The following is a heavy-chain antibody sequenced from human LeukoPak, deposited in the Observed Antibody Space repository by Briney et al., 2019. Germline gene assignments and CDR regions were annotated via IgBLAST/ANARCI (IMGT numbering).Heavy chain of an antibody. V-gene: IGHV3-15*07. Sequence: GGSLRLSCAAAGFTFSNAWMNWVRQAPGKGLEWVGRIKSKTDGGTTDYAAPVKGRFTISRDDSKNTLYLQMNSLKTEDTAVYYCTTDHSYHYYDSSGYTDAFDIWGQGTMVTVSS. J-gene: IGHJ3*02. CDR3: TTDHSYHYYDSSGYTDAFDI. CDR2: IKSKTDGGTT. D-gene: IGHD3-22*01. CDR1: GFTFSNAW.